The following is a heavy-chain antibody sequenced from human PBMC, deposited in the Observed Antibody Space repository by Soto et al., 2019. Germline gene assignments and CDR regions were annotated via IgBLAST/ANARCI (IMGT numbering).Heavy chain of an antibody. D-gene: IGHD2-15*01. Sequence: GESLKISCKGSGYSFTSYWIGWVRQMPGKGLEWMGIIYPGDSDTRYSPSFQGQITISADKSISTAYLQWSSLKASDTAMYYCARGIYCSGGSCASYYYYGMDVWGQGTTVTVSS. CDR2: IYPGDSDT. CDR3: ARGIYCSGGSCASYYYYGMDV. J-gene: IGHJ6*02. CDR1: GYSFTSYW. V-gene: IGHV5-51*01.